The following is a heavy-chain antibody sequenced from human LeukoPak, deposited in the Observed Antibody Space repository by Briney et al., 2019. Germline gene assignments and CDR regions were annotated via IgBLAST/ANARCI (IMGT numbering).Heavy chain of an antibody. V-gene: IGHV4-59*01. CDR1: GGSISSYY. CDR2: IFDNRNT. Sequence: SETLSLTCTVSGGSISSYYWSWIRQPPGKGLEWIGYIFDNRNTKYNPSLKSRVSLSLDTSKNEFSLNLSSVTAADTAVYYCARDYYGSGKGWFDPWGQGTLVTVSS. D-gene: IGHD3-10*01. CDR3: ARDYYGSGKGWFDP. J-gene: IGHJ5*02.